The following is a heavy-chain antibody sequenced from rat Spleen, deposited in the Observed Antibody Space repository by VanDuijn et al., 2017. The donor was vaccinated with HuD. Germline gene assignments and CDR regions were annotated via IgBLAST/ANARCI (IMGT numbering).Heavy chain of an antibody. CDR2: ITYSGST. J-gene: IGHJ3*01. CDR3: VYSNWFAC. V-gene: IGHV3-1*01. D-gene: IGHD1-5*01. Sequence: EVQLQESGPGLVKPSQSLSLTCSVTDYSITNNYWDWIRKFPGNKMEWIGHITYSGSTGYNPSLKSRIVITRDTSKNQFFLQLNSVTTEDTAKYYCVYSNWFACWGQGTLVTVSS. CDR1: DYSITNNY.